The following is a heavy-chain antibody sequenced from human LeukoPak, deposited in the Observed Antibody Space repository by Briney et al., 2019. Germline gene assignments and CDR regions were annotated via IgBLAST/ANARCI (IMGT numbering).Heavy chain of an antibody. D-gene: IGHD3-22*01. V-gene: IGHV3-15*01. J-gene: IGHJ4*02. CDR3: TTDRDSNYYPFDY. Sequence: GGSLRLSCAASGFTFSNAWMSWVRQAPGKGLEWVGRIKSKTDGGTTDYAAPVKGRFTISRDDSKNTLYLQMNSLKTEDTAVYYCTTDRDSNYYPFDYWGQGTLVTVSS. CDR2: IKSKTDGGTT. CDR1: GFTFSNAW.